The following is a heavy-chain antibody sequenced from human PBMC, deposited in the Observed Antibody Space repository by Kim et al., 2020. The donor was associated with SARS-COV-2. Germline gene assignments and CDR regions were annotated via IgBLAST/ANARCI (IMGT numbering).Heavy chain of an antibody. CDR1: GFTFSSYS. CDR2: ISSSSSYI. V-gene: IGHV3-21*01. Sequence: GGSLRLSCAASGFTFSSYSMNWVRQAPGKGLEWVSSISSSSSYIYYADSVKGRSTISRDNAKNSLYLQMNSLRAEDTAVYYGARDLMYYYGSGSAFDSWGQGTLVTVS. J-gene: IGHJ5*01. D-gene: IGHD3-10*01. CDR3: ARDLMYYYGSGSAFDS.